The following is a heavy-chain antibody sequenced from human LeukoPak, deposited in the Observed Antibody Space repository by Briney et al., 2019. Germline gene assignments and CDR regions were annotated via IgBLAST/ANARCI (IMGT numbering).Heavy chain of an antibody. V-gene: IGHV3-33*01. CDR3: AREQYGSDDALDI. CDR2: IWYDGSNK. D-gene: IGHD3-10*01. J-gene: IGHJ3*02. Sequence: GVSLRLSCEASGFTFRSYGMHWVRQAPGKGLEWVAVIWYDGSNKNYADSVKGRFTVSRDNSKNTLDLQMSSLRAEDTAVYYCAREQYGSDDALDIWGQGTLVTVSS. CDR1: GFTFRSYG.